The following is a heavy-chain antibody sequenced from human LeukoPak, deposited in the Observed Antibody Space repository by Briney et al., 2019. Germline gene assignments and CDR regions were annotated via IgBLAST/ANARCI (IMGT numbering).Heavy chain of an antibody. D-gene: IGHD1-26*01. CDR1: GGSISHYY. CDR3: ARRRSGSFTGTFYYYYYMDV. V-gene: IGHV4-34*01. J-gene: IGHJ6*03. Sequence: SESLSLTCAVYGGSISHYYWSWIRQPPGKGLEWIGSVSYSGNTYYNPSLKSRVTISVDTSKNHFSLKLSSVTAADTAVYYCARRRSGSFTGTFYYYYYMDVWGKGTTVTISS. CDR2: VSYSGNT.